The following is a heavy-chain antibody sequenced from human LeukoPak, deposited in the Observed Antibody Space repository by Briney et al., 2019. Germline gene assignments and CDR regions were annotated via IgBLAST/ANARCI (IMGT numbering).Heavy chain of an antibody. CDR3: ARHRGWLVPLDY. CDR1: GGSISSSSYY. J-gene: IGHJ4*02. D-gene: IGHD6-19*01. V-gene: IGHV4-39*01. CDR2: IYYSGST. Sequence: SETLSLTCTVSGGSISSSSYYWGWIRQPPGKGLEWIGSIYYSGSTYYNPSLKSRVTISVDTSKNQFSLKLSSVTAADTAVYYCARHRGWLVPLDYWGQGTLVTVSS.